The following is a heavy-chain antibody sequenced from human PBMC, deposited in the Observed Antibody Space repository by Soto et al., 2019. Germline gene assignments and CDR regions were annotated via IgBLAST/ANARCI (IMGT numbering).Heavy chain of an antibody. CDR1: GFTFDDYA. V-gene: IGHV3-9*01. Sequence: PGGSLRLSCAASGFTFDDYAMHWVRQVPGKGLEWVSGINWNSGSIGYADSVKGRFAISRDSAKNSLHLQMNSLRAEDTAFYYCVKDESINWYSGHFRHWGQGTLVTVSS. J-gene: IGHJ1*01. D-gene: IGHD6-13*01. CDR3: VKDESINWYSGHFRH. CDR2: INWNSGSI.